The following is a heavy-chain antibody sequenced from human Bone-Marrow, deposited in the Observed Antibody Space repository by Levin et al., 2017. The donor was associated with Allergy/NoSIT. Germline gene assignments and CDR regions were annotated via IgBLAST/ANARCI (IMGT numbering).Heavy chain of an antibody. CDR1: GGSISISSYY. CDR3: ARYGSGTY. J-gene: IGHJ4*02. CDR2: IHYTGTT. Sequence: PSETLSLTCSVSGGSISISSYYWSWIRQPPGKGLDWIGTIHYTGTTYYNPSPKSRFTLSVDRSNNQFSLKPRSVTATDTAVYSCARYGSGTYWGQGTLVTVSS. V-gene: IGHV4-39*01. D-gene: IGHD3-10*01.